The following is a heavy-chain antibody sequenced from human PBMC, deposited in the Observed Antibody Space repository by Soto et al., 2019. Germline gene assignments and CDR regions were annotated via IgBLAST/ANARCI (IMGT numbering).Heavy chain of an antibody. V-gene: IGHV3-23*01. Sequence: WWSLRLSCSASVFTFSNSAMLWFRQAPGKGLEWVSAITVSSDYTRYTDSVEGRFTISRDNSKNTLFLQMNSLRAEDTALYYCATGRYCSSAACLAAEWGQGTLVTVSS. D-gene: IGHD2-2*01. CDR3: ATGRYCSSAACLAAE. J-gene: IGHJ4*02. CDR1: VFTFSNSA. CDR2: ITVSSDYT.